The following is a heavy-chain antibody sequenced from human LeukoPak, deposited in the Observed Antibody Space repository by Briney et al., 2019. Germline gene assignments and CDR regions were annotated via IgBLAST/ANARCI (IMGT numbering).Heavy chain of an antibody. J-gene: IGHJ5*02. Sequence: ASVKVSCKASGYTFTSYAMHWVRQAPGQRLEWMGWINAGNDNTKYSQKFQGRVTITRDTSASTAYMELSSLRSEDTAVYYCARDLGYCTGGTCDPNWFDPWGQGTLVTVSS. CDR2: INAGNDNT. CDR3: ARDLGYCTGGTCDPNWFDP. D-gene: IGHD2-8*02. CDR1: GYTFTSYA. V-gene: IGHV1-3*01.